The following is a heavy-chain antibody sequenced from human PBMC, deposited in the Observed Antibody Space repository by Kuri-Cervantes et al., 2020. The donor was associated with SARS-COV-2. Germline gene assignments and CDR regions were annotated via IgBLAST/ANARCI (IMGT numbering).Heavy chain of an antibody. Sequence: ASVKVSCKASGGTFSSYAISWVRQAPGQGLEWMGWISAYNGNTNYAQKLQGRVTMTTDTSTSTAYMELRSLRSDDTAVYYCARGWSGYSLYYLDYWGQGTLVTVSS. D-gene: IGHD3-3*01. V-gene: IGHV1-18*01. CDR3: ARGWSGYSLYYLDY. J-gene: IGHJ4*02. CDR2: ISAYNGNT. CDR1: GGTFSSYA.